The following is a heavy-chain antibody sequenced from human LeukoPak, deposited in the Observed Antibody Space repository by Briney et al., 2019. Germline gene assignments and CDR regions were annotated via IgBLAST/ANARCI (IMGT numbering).Heavy chain of an antibody. CDR1: GFIFSGSS. CDR3: TTDWAVGYATVAKWPFDS. J-gene: IGHJ4*02. Sequence: GGSLRLSCAASGFIFSGSSMHWVRQAPGKGLEWVGRIKNETEAEATDYAAPVKGRFTISRDDSKNTVYLQMNSLKTEDTAVYYCTTDWAVGYATVAKWPFDSWGQGTLVTVSS. D-gene: IGHD2-2*03. CDR2: IKNETEAEAT. V-gene: IGHV3-15*01.